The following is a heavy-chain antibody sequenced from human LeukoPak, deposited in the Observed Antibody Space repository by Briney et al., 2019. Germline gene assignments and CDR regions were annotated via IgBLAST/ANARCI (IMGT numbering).Heavy chain of an antibody. V-gene: IGHV4-59*01. Sequence: SETLSLTCAVSGGSFSGYDWSWIRQPPGKGLEWIGYIYYSGSTNYNPSLKSRVTISVDTSKNQFSLKLSSVTAADTAVYYCARVRYSYGHLDYWGQGTLVTVSS. CDR3: ARVRYSYGHLDY. D-gene: IGHD5-18*01. CDR1: GGSFSGYD. J-gene: IGHJ4*02. CDR2: IYYSGST.